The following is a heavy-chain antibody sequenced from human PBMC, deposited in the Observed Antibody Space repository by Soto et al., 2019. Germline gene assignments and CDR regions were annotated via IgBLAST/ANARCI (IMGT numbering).Heavy chain of an antibody. CDR1: GFTFDDYA. CDR3: AKDTGLRPQGYYYMDV. Sequence: GGSLRLSCAASGFTFDDYAMHWVRQAPGKGLEWVSGISWNSGGIGYADSVKGRFTISRDNAKNSLYLQMNSLRAEDTALYYCAKDTGLRPQGYYYMDVWGKGTTVTVSS. D-gene: IGHD5-18*01. J-gene: IGHJ6*03. CDR2: ISWNSGGI. V-gene: IGHV3-9*01.